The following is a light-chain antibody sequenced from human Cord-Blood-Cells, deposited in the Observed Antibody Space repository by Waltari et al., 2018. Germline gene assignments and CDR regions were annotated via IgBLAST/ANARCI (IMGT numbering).Light chain of an antibody. V-gene: IGKV2-28*01. CDR2: SGS. CDR1: QSLLHSNGYNY. Sequence: VMPQSPLSLPDTPGEPASLSHRSSQSLLHSNGYNYLDWYLQKPGQSPQLLIYSGSNRASGVPDRFSGSGSGTDFTLKISRVEAEDVGVYYCMQALQTPITFGQGTRLEIK. J-gene: IGKJ5*01. CDR3: MQALQTPIT.